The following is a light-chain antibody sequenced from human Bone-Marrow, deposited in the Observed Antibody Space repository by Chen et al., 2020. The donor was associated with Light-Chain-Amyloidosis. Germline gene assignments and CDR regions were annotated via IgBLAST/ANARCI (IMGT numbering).Light chain of an antibody. J-gene: IGLJ3*02. CDR2: EDT. Sequence: QSALPQPASVSGSPGQSITISCTGTVTDVGSYNLVSWYQQYPGKAPKLLIYEDTKRPSGVSHRFSASKSGITASLTISGIQAEDEAVYYCCSYAGTPWLFGGGTYLTVL. CDR1: VTDVGSYNL. V-gene: IGLV2-23*01. CDR3: CSYAGTPWL.